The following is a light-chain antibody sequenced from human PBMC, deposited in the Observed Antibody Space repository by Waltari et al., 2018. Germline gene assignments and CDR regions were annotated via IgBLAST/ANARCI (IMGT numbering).Light chain of an antibody. CDR1: QDIDDE. V-gene: IGKV5-2*01. CDR2: EAT. J-gene: IGKJ2*01. CDR3: LEHDNFPTHT. Sequence: ETTLTQSPAFMSATPRDKLNISCRASQDIDDEMNWYQQKPGEGAIFIIQEATTLVPGIPPRFSGSGYGTDFTLTINNIQSEDVASYFCLEHDNFPTHTFGQGTKLEIK.